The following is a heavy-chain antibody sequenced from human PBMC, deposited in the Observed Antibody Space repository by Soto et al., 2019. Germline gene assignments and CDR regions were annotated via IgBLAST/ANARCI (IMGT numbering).Heavy chain of an antibody. CDR1: GFTFSSSW. D-gene: IGHD1-26*01. J-gene: IGHJ4*02. Sequence: QLVESGGGLVQPGGSLRLSCAASGFTFSSSWMYWFRQGPGKGLVWVAGISGDGESTTHADSVKGRFTISRNNAKNTLYLQMNSLIVEDTALYYCARAGLLASGDYWGQGTLVTVSS. CDR2: ISGDGEST. CDR3: ARAGLLASGDY. V-gene: IGHV3-74*01.